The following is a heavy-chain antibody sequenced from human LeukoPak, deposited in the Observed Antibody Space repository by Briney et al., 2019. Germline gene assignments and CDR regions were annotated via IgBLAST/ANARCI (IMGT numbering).Heavy chain of an antibody. J-gene: IGHJ6*03. Sequence: SETLSLTCTVSGGPINSHYWNWIRQPADKGLEWIGRFYANGRPEFNPSLQRRVSMSLDPAKNQFILNLSSVTAAGTAVYYCARENYYYSYYIDIWGKGTTVIVSS. CDR3: ARENYYYSYYIDI. V-gene: IGHV4-4*07. CDR2: FYANGRP. CDR1: GGPINSHY.